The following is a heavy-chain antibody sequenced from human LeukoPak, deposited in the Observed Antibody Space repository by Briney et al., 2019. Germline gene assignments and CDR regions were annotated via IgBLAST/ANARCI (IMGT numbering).Heavy chain of an antibody. Sequence: PSETLSLTCAVYGGSISTYYWSWIRQPPGKGLEWIGYIYYSGSTNYNPSLNSRVTISLDTSKNHFSLKLNSVNAADTAVYYCARGGIAENYYGSGSYYLDYWGQGTLVTVSS. CDR1: GGSISTYY. CDR2: IYYSGST. V-gene: IGHV4-59*01. D-gene: IGHD3-10*01. J-gene: IGHJ4*02. CDR3: ARGGIAENYYGSGSYYLDY.